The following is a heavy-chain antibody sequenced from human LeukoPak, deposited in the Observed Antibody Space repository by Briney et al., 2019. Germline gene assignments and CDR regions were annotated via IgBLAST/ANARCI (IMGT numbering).Heavy chain of an antibody. D-gene: IGHD5-24*01. Sequence: GASVKVSCKASGYTFTSYGISWVRQAPGQGLEWMGWISAYNGNTNYAQKFQGRVTITADKSTSTAYMELSSLRSEDTAVYYCARVGSEMATIHVSPPPYFDYWGQGTLVTVSS. CDR2: ISAYNGNT. CDR1: GYTFTSYG. J-gene: IGHJ4*02. V-gene: IGHV1-18*01. CDR3: ARVGSEMATIHVSPPPYFDY.